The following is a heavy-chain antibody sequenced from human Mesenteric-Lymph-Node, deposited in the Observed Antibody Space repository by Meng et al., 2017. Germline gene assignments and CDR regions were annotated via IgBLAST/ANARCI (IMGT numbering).Heavy chain of an antibody. V-gene: IGHV4-59*12. CDR1: GVSISSYY. CDR2: IYYSGTT. CDR3: ARDLNYYGSGSFSKGFDY. D-gene: IGHD3-10*01. J-gene: IGHJ4*02. Sequence: ETLSLTCTVSGVSISSYYWSWIRQPPGKGLEWIGNIYYSGTTNYNPSLKRRVTISVDTSKNQLSLKLRSVTAADTDVYYCARDLNYYGSGSFSKGFDYWGQGTLVTVSS.